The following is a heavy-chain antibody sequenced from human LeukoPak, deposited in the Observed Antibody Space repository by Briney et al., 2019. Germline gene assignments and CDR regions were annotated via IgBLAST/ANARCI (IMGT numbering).Heavy chain of an antibody. J-gene: IGHJ4*02. Sequence: ASVKDSCKASGYTFTSYYMHWVRQAPGQGLEWMGIINPSGGSTSYAQKFQGRVTMARDMSSSTVYMELSSLRSEDTAVYYCARGTTIFGVVISVDYWGQGTLVTVSS. CDR3: ARGTTIFGVVISVDY. CDR1: GYTFTSYY. D-gene: IGHD3-3*01. CDR2: INPSGGST. V-gene: IGHV1-46*03.